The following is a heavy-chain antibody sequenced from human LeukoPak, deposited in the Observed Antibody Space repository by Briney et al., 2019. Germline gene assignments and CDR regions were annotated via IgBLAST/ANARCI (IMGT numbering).Heavy chain of an antibody. V-gene: IGHV4-4*07. D-gene: IGHD2-21*02. Sequence: SETLSLTCTVSGGSISSYYWSWIRQPAGKGLEWIGRIYTSGSTNYNPSLKSRVTMSVDTSKNQFSLKLSSVTAADTAVYYCARSKQVTAARDAFDIWGRGTMVTVSS. CDR3: ARSKQVTAARDAFDI. CDR2: IYTSGST. J-gene: IGHJ3*02. CDR1: GGSISSYY.